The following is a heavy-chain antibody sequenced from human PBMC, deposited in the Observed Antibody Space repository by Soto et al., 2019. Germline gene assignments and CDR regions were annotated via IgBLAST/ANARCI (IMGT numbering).Heavy chain of an antibody. CDR2: VSGSGDST. V-gene: IGHV3-11*05. CDR3: AKGKWNDYYGMDV. D-gene: IGHD1-20*01. J-gene: IGHJ6*02. Sequence: QVQLVQSGGGLVKPGGSLRLSCVASGFTFSDYYLHWIRQAPGKGLEWIAYVSGSGDSTSYAESVKGRFTISRDNAKNSLYVEMNGLRVDDTAIYYCAKGKWNDYYGMDVWGQGTTVTVSS. CDR1: GFTFSDYY.